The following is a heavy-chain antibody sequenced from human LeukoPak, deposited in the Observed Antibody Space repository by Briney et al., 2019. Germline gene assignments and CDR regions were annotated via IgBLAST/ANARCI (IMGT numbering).Heavy chain of an antibody. V-gene: IGHV3-7*04. CDR2: IKQDGSEK. Sequence: PGGSPRLSCAASGFTFSSYWMSWVRQAPGKGQEWVANIKQDGSEKYYVDSVKGRFTISRDNAKNSLYLQMNSLRAEDTAVYYCARGYDFWSGYYLYWGQGTLVTVSS. D-gene: IGHD3-3*01. CDR1: GFTFSSYW. J-gene: IGHJ4*02. CDR3: ARGYDFWSGYYLY.